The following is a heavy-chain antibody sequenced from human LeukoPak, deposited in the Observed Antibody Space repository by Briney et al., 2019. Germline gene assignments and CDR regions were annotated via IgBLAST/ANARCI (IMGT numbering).Heavy chain of an antibody. V-gene: IGHV3-11*05. CDR3: ARAAGGGYCSSTSCYVLDY. CDR1: GFTFRDYY. D-gene: IGHD2-2*01. CDR2: ISISSSYT. J-gene: IGHJ4*02. Sequence: GGSLRLPCAVSGFTFRDYYMSWIRQAPGRGLEWVSYISISSSYTNYADSVKGRFTISRDNAKNSLYLQMNSLRAEDTAVYYCARAAGGGYCSSTSCYVLDYWGQGTLVTVSS.